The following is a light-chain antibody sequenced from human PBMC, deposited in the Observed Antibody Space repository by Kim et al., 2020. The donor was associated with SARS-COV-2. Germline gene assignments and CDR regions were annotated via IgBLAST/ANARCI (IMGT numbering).Light chain of an antibody. CDR2: NDN. CDR1: RSNVGRHF. CDR3: ATWDVSLNGWV. Sequence: GRGGTISCSGSRSNVGRHFVKWYQQLPGTAPKVFIYNDNQRPSGVPDRFSGSRSGTSASLAISGLQSEDEADYYCATWDVSLNGWVFGGGTQLTVL. J-gene: IGLJ3*02. V-gene: IGLV1-44*01.